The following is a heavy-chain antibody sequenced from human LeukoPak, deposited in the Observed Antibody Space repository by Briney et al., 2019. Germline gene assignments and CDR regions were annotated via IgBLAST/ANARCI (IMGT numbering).Heavy chain of an antibody. J-gene: IGHJ4*02. CDR1: GFTFSSFS. D-gene: IGHD3-16*01. CDR3: AKGGDH. V-gene: IGHV3-7*01. Sequence: GGSLRLSCAASGFTFSSFSMNWVRQAPGKGLEWVANIKPDGSDKYYVDSVKGRFTVSRDNAKNSLYLQMNSLRAEDTAVYYCAKGGDHWGQGTLVTVSS. CDR2: IKPDGSDK.